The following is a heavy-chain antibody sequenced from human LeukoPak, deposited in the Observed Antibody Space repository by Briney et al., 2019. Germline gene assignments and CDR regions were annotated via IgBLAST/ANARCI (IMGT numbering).Heavy chain of an antibody. CDR3: ARESGIFGVVTPRYYYGMDV. CDR1: GFTFSDYY. CDR2: ISSSGSTI. Sequence: KPGGSLRLSCAASGFTFSDYYMSWIRQAPGKGLEWVSYISSSGSTIYYADSVKGRFTISRDNAKNSLYLQMNSLRAEDTAVYYCARESGIFGVVTPRYYYGMDVWGQGTTVTVSS. J-gene: IGHJ6*02. V-gene: IGHV3-11*01. D-gene: IGHD3-3*01.